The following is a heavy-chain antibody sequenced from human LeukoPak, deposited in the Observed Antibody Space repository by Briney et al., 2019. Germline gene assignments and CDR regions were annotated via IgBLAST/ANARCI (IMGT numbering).Heavy chain of an antibody. CDR1: GFTFSNYD. Sequence: GMSLRLSCAASGFTFSNYDMHWVRQAPGKGLEWVAVISYDGSNKYYADSVKGRFTVSRDNSKNTLYLEMNSLRVDDTAVYYCARGIVVVTAINYWGHGTLVTISS. D-gene: IGHD2-21*02. J-gene: IGHJ4*01. V-gene: IGHV3-30*03. CDR3: ARGIVVVTAINY. CDR2: ISYDGSNK.